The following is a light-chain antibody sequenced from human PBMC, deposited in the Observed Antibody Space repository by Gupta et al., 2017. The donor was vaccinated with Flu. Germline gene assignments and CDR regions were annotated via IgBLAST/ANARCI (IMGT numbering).Light chain of an antibody. CDR1: QTLLHSDGKNY. J-gene: IGKJ3*01. V-gene: IGKV2D-29*01. CDR2: EAS. Sequence: EIEMTQTPLSLSVTPGQSASISCKSSQTLLHSDGKNYLYWYLQRPGQPPQLLIYEASNRFSGVPDRFSGSGSGTEFTLRISRGEAGDVGVDYCMQNLQLQRFTFGPGTKVDLK. CDR3: MQNLQLQRFT.